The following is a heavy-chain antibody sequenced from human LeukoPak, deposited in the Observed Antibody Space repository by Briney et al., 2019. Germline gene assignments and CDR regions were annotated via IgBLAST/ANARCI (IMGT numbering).Heavy chain of an antibody. J-gene: IGHJ5*02. V-gene: IGHV1-18*01. D-gene: IGHD6-6*01. Sequence: ASVKVSCKASRYTFTTYGISWVRLAPGQGLEWMGWISAYNGNTNYAQQFQGRVTMTTDTSMSTAYMELRSLRSDDTAVYYCARDLIAVRPGWFDPWGQGSLVTVSS. CDR1: RYTFTTYG. CDR2: ISAYNGNT. CDR3: ARDLIAVRPGWFDP.